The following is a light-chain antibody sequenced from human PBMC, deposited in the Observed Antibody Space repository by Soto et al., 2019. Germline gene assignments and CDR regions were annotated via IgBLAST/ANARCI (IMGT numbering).Light chain of an antibody. CDR3: QQYNSYSRT. CDR1: QSISSW. J-gene: IGKJ1*01. V-gene: IGKV1-5*01. CDR2: DAS. Sequence: DIQMTLSPSTLSASLGARVSITCRASQSISSWLAWYQQIPGKAPKLLIYDASSLESGVPSRFSGSGSGTEFTLTISSLQPDDFATYYCQQYNSYSRTFGQGTKVDI.